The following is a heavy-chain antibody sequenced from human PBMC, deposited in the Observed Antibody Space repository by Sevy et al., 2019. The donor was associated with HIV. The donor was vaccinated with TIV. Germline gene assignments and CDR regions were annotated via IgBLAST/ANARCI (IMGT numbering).Heavy chain of an antibody. D-gene: IGHD3-16*02. J-gene: IGHJ4*02. Sequence: GGSLRLSCAASGFVFNTYSMNWVRQAPGTGLEWLSYINRAGGAISYADSVKGRFTISRDNAKNSLHLQMNSLRAEDTAVYYCVRTVSGTFRYDDYWGQGTLVTVSS. V-gene: IGHV3-48*01. CDR1: GFVFNTYS. CDR3: VRTVSGTFRYDDY. CDR2: INRAGGAI.